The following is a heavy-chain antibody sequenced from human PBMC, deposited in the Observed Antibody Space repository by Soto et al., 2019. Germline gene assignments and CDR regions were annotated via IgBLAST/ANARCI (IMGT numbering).Heavy chain of an antibody. CDR1: GFIFSSST. CDR2: ISSSSSYI. V-gene: IGHV3-21*01. J-gene: IGHJ4*02. D-gene: IGHD2-8*01. Sequence: EVQLVESGGGLVKPGGSLRLSCAGSGFIFSSSTMSWVRQAPGKGLEWVSSISSSSSYIYSADSLKGRFTISRDNAKNSLYLQMNSLRADDTAVYYCARNLGEMYAVWGQGTLVTVSS. CDR3: ARNLGEMYAV.